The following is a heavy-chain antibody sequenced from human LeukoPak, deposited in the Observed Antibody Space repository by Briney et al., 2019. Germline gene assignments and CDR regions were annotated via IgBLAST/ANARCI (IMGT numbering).Heavy chain of an antibody. J-gene: IGHJ4*02. CDR2: IKQDGSEK. V-gene: IGHV3-7*01. CDR1: GFTFSSYW. CDR3: ARSQPRFIAVAGIWWVDY. Sequence: PGGSLRLSCAASGFTFSSYWMSWVRQAPGKGLERVANIKQDGSEKYYVDSVKGRFTTSRDNAKNSLYLQMNSLRAEDTAVYYCARSQPRFIAVAGIWWVDYWGQGTLVTVSS. D-gene: IGHD6-19*01.